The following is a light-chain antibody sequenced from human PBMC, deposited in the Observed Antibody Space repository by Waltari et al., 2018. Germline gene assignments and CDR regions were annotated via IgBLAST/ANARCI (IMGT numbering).Light chain of an antibody. CDR2: GAS. CDR1: QSLTKRY. CDR3: QQYGSSILYT. V-gene: IGKV3-20*01. J-gene: IGKJ2*01. Sequence: LSQSPGPLSLSHGERATLSCRTSQSLTKRYLAWNQQQPGQAPRLLLYGASSGAAGIADRFSVRGSGTDFTLTFSRLAPEDFAVDYGQQYGSSILYTFSQGTKLEMK.